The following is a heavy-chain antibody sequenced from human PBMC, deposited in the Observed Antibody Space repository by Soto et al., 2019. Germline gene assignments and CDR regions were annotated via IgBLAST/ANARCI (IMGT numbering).Heavy chain of an antibody. CDR2: ITYSGST. V-gene: IGHV4-59*01. CDR1: GGSISSYY. Sequence: QVQLHESGPGLVKPAETLSLTCTVSGGSISSYYWSWVRQTPAQGLESIWYITYSGSTNYKPSLKGRVTIPLDTAKNQCSLKLSSVSAADTAVYYGALVGGDLLSRSWDVWPDFDYWGQGSLVTVSA. CDR3: ALVGGDLLSRSWDVWPDFDY. J-gene: IGHJ4*02. D-gene: IGHD3-16*01.